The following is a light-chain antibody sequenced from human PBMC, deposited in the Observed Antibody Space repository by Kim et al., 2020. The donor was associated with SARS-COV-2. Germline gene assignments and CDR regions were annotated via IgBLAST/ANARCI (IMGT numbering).Light chain of an antibody. CDR3: EQYDSLPLT. Sequence: DIQMTQSPSSLSASVGDRLTITCQASQDITNSLNWYQQKSGKAPKLLIYDTSNLEPGVPSRFSGSGFGTDFTFTLSSLHPEDIATYYCEQYDSLPLTLGGGTKVDIK. CDR2: DTS. J-gene: IGKJ4*01. CDR1: QDITNS. V-gene: IGKV1-33*01.